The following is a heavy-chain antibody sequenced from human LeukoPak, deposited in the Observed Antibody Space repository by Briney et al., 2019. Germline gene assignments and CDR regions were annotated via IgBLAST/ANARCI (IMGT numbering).Heavy chain of an antibody. J-gene: IGHJ6*03. V-gene: IGHV4-39*07. CDR1: GGSISTSNYY. CDR2: IFYSGST. CDR3: ARNIVVVPAASYYYYYMDV. D-gene: IGHD2-2*01. Sequence: WETLSLTCTVSGGSISTSNYYWGWIRQPPGKGLEWIGNIFYSGSTYYSPSLKSRVTISLDTSRNQFSLKLNSVTAADTAVYYCARNIVVVPAASYYYYYMDVWGKGTTVTISS.